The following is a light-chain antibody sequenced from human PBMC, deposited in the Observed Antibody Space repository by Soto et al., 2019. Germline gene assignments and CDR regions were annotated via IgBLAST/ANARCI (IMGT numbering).Light chain of an antibody. Sequence: EIVMTQSPATLSLSPGERATLSCRASQSIRSSYLAWYQQKPGQAPRLLIYDASNRATGIPARFSGSGSGTDFTLTISSLEPEDFAVYYCQQRSNWPTFGQGTRLEIK. CDR3: QQRSNWPT. J-gene: IGKJ5*01. V-gene: IGKV3-11*01. CDR1: QSIRSSY. CDR2: DAS.